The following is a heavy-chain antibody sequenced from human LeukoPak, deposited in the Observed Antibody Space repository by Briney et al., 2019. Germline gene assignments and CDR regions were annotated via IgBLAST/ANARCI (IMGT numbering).Heavy chain of an antibody. V-gene: IGHV4-59*10. CDR2: ISSSGST. CDR3: ARLYDFWSAYPPGDY. D-gene: IGHD3-3*01. Sequence: SETLSLTCAVYGGSFSGYYWSWIRQPPGKGLEWIGRISSSGSTNYNPSLKSRVTMSVDTSKNQFSLKLTSVTAADTAVYYCARLYDFWSAYPPGDYWGQGTLVTVSS. CDR1: GGSFSGYY. J-gene: IGHJ4*02.